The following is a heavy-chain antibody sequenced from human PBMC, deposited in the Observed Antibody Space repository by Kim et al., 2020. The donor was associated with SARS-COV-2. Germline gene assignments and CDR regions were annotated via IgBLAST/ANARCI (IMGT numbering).Heavy chain of an antibody. CDR2: INHSGST. V-gene: IGHV4-34*01. J-gene: IGHJ5*02. D-gene: IGHD3-9*01. CDR1: GGSFSGYY. CDR3: ARGPGGYFDWLSPYHWFDP. Sequence: SETLSLTCAVYGGSFSGYYWSWIRQPPGKGLEWIGEINHSGSTNYNPSLKSRVTISVDTSKNQFSLKLSSVTAADTAVYYCARGPGGYFDWLSPYHWFDP.